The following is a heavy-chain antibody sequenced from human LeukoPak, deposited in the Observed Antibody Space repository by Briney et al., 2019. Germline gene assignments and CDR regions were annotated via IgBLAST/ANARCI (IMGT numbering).Heavy chain of an antibody. CDR1: GYTFTGYY. Sequence: ASVKVSCKASGYTFTGYYMHWVRQAPGQGLEWMGWINPNSGGTNYAQKFQGRVTMTRDTSISTAYMELSRLRSDDTAVYYCARGGRYYYDSSGYSSDYYYYYMDVWGKGTTVAISS. J-gene: IGHJ6*03. CDR3: ARGGRYYYDSSGYSSDYYYYYMDV. D-gene: IGHD3-22*01. CDR2: INPNSGGT. V-gene: IGHV1-2*02.